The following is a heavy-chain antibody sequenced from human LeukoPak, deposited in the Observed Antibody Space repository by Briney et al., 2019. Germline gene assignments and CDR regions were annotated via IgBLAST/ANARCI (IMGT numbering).Heavy chain of an antibody. D-gene: IGHD1-26*01. V-gene: IGHV3-30*14. CDR2: ISYDGSNK. CDR1: GFTFSSYA. Sequence: AGGSLRLSCAASGFTFSSYAMHWVRQAPGKGLEWVAVISYDGSNKYYADSVKGRFTISRDNSKNTLYLQMNSLRAEDTAVYYCARDQWELNAFDIWGQGTMVTVSS. J-gene: IGHJ3*02. CDR3: ARDQWELNAFDI.